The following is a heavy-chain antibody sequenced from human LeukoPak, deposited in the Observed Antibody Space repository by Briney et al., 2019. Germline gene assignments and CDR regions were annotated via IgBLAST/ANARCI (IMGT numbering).Heavy chain of an antibody. J-gene: IGHJ4*02. CDR3: ASETESQRSFDY. CDR2: FSWDGGSK. Sequence: GGSLRLSCAASGLTFSNYVMNWVRQAPGKGLEWISLFSWDGGSKYYADSVKGRFTISRDNSKKSLYLQMNSLRPEDTALYYCASETESQRSFDYWGQGTLVTVS. CDR1: GLTFSNYV. D-gene: IGHD5-24*01. V-gene: IGHV3-43*01.